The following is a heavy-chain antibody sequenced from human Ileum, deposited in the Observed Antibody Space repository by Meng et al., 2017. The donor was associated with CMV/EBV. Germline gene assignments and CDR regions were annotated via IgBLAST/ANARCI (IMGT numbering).Heavy chain of an antibody. J-gene: IGHJ5*02. CDR2: IHPTGTT. V-gene: IGHV4-4*07. CDR1: GGSLTSYY. Sequence: GAGQKLLQPSETLSLTSTVTGGSLTSYYWTWSRQPAGKGLEWIGRIHPTGTTDDNPSLRSRVSMSLDKSKNQFSLKLTSVTAADTAVYYCARAAARGVPVDLWGQGTLVTVSS. CDR3: ARAAARGVPVDL. D-gene: IGHD3-10*01.